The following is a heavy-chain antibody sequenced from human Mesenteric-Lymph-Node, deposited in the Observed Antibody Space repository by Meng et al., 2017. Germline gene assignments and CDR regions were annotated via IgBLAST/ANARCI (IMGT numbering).Heavy chain of an antibody. CDR3: ARDAYYYDSSGRTGDAFDI. CDR1: GFTFSDYY. J-gene: IGHJ3*02. Sequence: GESLKISCAASGFTFSDYYMSWIRQAPGKGLEWVSYISSNGSTIYYADSVKGRFTISRDNAKNSLYLQMNSLRAEDTAVYYCARDAYYYDSSGRTGDAFDIWGQGTRVTVSS. CDR2: ISSNGSTI. V-gene: IGHV3-11*01. D-gene: IGHD3-22*01.